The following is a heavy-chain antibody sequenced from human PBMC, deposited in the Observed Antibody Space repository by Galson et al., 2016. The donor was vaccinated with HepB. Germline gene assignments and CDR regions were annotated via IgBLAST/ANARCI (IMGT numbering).Heavy chain of an antibody. CDR1: GFSFSAYP. CDR3: ARGTFTFIVY. D-gene: IGHD2/OR15-2a*01. V-gene: IGHV3-30-3*01. Sequence: SLRLSCEASGFSFSAYPLHWVRRAPGKGLEWVAVISYDGSKKYNADSVKGRFTISRDNSKNTLYLQMNSLRAEDTAVYHCARGTFTFIVYWGQGTLVTVSS. J-gene: IGHJ4*02. CDR2: ISYDGSKK.